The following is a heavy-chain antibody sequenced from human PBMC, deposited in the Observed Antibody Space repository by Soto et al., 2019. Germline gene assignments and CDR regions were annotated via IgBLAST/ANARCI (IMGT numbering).Heavy chain of an antibody. CDR3: ARRAGNRRGYPIDS. J-gene: IGHJ4*02. D-gene: IGHD5-18*01. CDR2: IYYSGRT. Sequence: QVQLQESGPGLVKPSQTLSLTCAVSGGSIRSDGSYWTWIRQLPGGGLEWIGYIYYSGRTSYNPSLESRASISVDSSETQFSLRLTSVTAADTAVYYCARRAGNRRGYPIDSWGQGTLVTVSS. CDR1: GGSIRSDGSY. V-gene: IGHV4-31*11.